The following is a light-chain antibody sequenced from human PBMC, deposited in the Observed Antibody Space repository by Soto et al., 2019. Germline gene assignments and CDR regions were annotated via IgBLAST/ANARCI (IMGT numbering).Light chain of an antibody. J-gene: IGLJ1*01. V-gene: IGLV1-47*01. Sequence: QSVLTRPPSASGTPGQRVTISCSGSNSNIGSNYVYWYQQFPGTAPKLLIYRNNQRPSGVPDRFSGSRSGTSASLAISGLRPEDEAGYYCAAWDDSLSSYVFGTGTKVTVL. CDR2: RNN. CDR1: NSNIGSNY. CDR3: AAWDDSLSSYV.